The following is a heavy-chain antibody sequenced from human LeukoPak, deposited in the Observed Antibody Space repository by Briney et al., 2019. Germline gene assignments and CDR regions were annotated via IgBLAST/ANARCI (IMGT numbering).Heavy chain of an antibody. J-gene: IGHJ4*02. Sequence: GGSLRLSCAASGFTFSSYGMNWVRQAPGKGLEWISFISSGSSNIYYADSVKGRFTISRDNAKNSLYLQMNSLRAEDTAVYFCAKRGVVIRVILVGFHKEAYYFDSWGQGALVTVSS. CDR2: ISSGSSNI. CDR1: GFTFSSYG. V-gene: IGHV3-48*04. CDR3: AKRGVVIRVILVGFHKEAYYFDS. D-gene: IGHD3-22*01.